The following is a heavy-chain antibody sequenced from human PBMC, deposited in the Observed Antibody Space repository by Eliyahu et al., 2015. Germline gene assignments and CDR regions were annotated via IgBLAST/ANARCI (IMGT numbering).Heavy chain of an antibody. CDR1: GFXXNSRGVG. Sequence: QITLKESGPELVKPTQTLTLTCTXSGFXXNSRGVGVXWXRQAXGXAPEWLSLIFWDDDKRYRPSLRSRLSTTKDSSKNQVVLTLTDMGPLDTGTYFCAQTVERHAFFFFDSWGQGILVSVSS. D-gene: IGHD3/OR15-3a*01. CDR2: IFWDDDK. CDR3: AQTVERHAFFFFDS. J-gene: IGHJ4*02. V-gene: IGHV2-5*02.